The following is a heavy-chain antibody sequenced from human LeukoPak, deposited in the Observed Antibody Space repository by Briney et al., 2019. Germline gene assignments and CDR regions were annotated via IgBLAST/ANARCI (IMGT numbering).Heavy chain of an antibody. Sequence: SETLSLTCTVSGGSISSYYWSWIRQPAGRGLEWIGRIYTSGSTNYNPSLKSRVTMSVDTSKNQFSLKLSSVTAADTAVYYCVREGAPYYDSRKNWFDPWGQGTLVTVSS. CDR2: IYTSGST. V-gene: IGHV4-4*07. CDR1: GGSISSYY. CDR3: VREGAPYYDSRKNWFDP. D-gene: IGHD3-22*01. J-gene: IGHJ5*02.